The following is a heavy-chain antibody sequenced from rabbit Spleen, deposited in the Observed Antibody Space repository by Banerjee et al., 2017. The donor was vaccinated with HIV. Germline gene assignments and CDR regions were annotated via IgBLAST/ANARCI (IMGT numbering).Heavy chain of an antibody. D-gene: IGHD8-1*01. CDR2: IAGSSSGFT. CDR3: ARDTGSSFSSYGMDL. CDR1: GFSFSSSDS. Sequence: QEQLEASGGDLVTPGASLTLTCTASGFSFSSSDSMCWVRQSPGKGLEWISCIAGSSSGFTYSASWAKGRFTISKTSATRVTLQMTRLTAADTATYFCARDTGSSFSSYGMDLWGPGTLVTV. J-gene: IGHJ6*01. V-gene: IGHV1S45*01.